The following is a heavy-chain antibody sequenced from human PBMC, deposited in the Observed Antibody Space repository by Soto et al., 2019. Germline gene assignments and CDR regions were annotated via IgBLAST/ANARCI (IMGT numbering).Heavy chain of an antibody. V-gene: IGHV4-61*01. D-gene: IGHD6-19*01. Sequence: SETLSLTCTVSGGSFKSGSYSWSWIRQPPGKGLEWIGYVYHTGRTSYNPSLKSRVSISMDTSKNQFSLKLSSVTAADTAVYYCARQSSGWMDFDYWGQGTLVTVSS. J-gene: IGHJ4*02. CDR2: VYHTGRT. CDR1: GGSFKSGSYS. CDR3: ARQSSGWMDFDY.